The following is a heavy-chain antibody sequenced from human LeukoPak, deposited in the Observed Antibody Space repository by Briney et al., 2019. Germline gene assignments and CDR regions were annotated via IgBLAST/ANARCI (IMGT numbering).Heavy chain of an antibody. V-gene: IGHV3-23*01. D-gene: IGHD6-19*01. Sequence: PGGSLRLSCAASGFTFSSYAMSWVRQVPGKGLEWVSAISGSGRHTYYADSVKGRFTISRDNAKNSLYLQMNSLRAEDTAVYYCARRGLAVAGPFDYWGQGTLVTVSS. CDR1: GFTFSSYA. CDR3: ARRGLAVAGPFDY. J-gene: IGHJ4*02. CDR2: ISGSGRHT.